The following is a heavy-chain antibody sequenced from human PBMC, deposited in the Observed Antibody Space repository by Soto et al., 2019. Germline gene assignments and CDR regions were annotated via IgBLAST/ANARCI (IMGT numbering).Heavy chain of an antibody. CDR3: ARVVAGRIVRYCSGGSCPKPRWFDP. CDR2: IYYSGST. D-gene: IGHD2-15*01. CDR1: GGSISSYY. V-gene: IGHV4-59*08. J-gene: IGHJ5*02. Sequence: PSETLSLTCTVSGGSISSYYWSWIRQPPGKGPEWIGYIYYSGSTNYNPSLKSRVTISVDTSKNQFSLKLSSVTAADTAVYYCARVVAGRIVRYCSGGSCPKPRWFDPWGQGTLVTVSS.